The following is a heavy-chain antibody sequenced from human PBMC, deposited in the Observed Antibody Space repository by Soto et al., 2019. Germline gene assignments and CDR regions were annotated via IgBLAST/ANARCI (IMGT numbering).Heavy chain of an antibody. J-gene: IGHJ2*01. CDR1: GGTFSSYA. V-gene: IGHV1-69*12. CDR2: IIPIFGTA. Sequence: QVQLVQSGAEVKKPGSSVKVSCKASGGTFSSYAISWVRQAPGQGLEWMGGIIPIFGTANYAQKLQGRVTITADESTTTAYMELSSLRSDDTAVYYCARAPSSITIIVVPPYFDLWGRGTLVTVSS. CDR3: ARAPSSITIIVVPPYFDL. D-gene: IGHD3-22*01.